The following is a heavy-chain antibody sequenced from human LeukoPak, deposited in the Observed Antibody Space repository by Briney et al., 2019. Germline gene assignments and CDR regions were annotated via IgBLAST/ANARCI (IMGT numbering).Heavy chain of an antibody. Sequence: GRSLRLSCAASGFTFSSYGMHWVRQAPGKGLEWVAVIWYDGSNKYYADSAKGRFTISRDNSKNTLYLQMNSLRAEDTAVYYCARDRLETYSSGWYVAFDYWGRGTLVTVSS. CDR1: GFTFSSYG. D-gene: IGHD6-19*01. V-gene: IGHV3-33*01. J-gene: IGHJ4*02. CDR2: IWYDGSNK. CDR3: ARDRLETYSSGWYVAFDY.